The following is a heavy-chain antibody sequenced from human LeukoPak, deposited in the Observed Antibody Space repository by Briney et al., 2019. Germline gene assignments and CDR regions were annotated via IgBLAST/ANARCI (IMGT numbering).Heavy chain of an antibody. J-gene: IGHJ4*02. D-gene: IGHD2-15*01. CDR3: ARGLGGPTDY. CDR1: GYTFTGYY. CDR2: INPDSGGT. V-gene: IGHV1-2*06. Sequence: ASLKVSCKASGYTFTGYYIHWVRQAPGQGLEWMGRINPDSGGTDYAQKFQGRVTMTRDTSISSAYMELSRLRSEDTAVYYCARGLGGPTDYWGQGTLVTVSS.